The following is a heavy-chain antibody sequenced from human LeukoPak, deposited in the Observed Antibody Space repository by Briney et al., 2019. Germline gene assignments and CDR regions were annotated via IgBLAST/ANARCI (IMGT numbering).Heavy chain of an antibody. D-gene: IGHD4-17*01. CDR3: ARGYGDYVDY. V-gene: IGHV1-2*02. CDR1: GYTFTGYY. Sequence: ASVKVSCKASGYTFTGYYIHWVRQAPGQGLEWMGWIHPNSGGTNHAQKFQGRVTMTRDTSISTAYMELSSLRSDDTAVYYCARGYGDYVDYWGQGTLVTVSS. CDR2: IHPNSGGT. J-gene: IGHJ4*02.